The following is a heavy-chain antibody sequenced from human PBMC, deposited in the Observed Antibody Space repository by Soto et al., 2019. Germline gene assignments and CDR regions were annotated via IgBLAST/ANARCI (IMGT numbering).Heavy chain of an antibody. D-gene: IGHD2-2*01. CDR3: ARGQSRVPAATPFDY. J-gene: IGHJ4*02. CDR2: IIPIFGTA. CDR1: GGTFSSYA. Sequence: ASVKVSCKASGGTFSSYAISWVRQAPGQGLEWMGGIIPIFGTANYAQKFQGRVTITADKSTSTAYMELSSLRSEDTAVYYCARGQSRVPAATPFDYWGQGTLVTVSS. V-gene: IGHV1-69*06.